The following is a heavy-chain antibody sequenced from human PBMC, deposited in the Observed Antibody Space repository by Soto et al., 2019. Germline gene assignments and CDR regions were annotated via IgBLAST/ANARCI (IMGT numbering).Heavy chain of an antibody. Sequence: EVQLVETGGDLIQPGGSLRLSCAVSGFSVSDRYISWVRQAPGRGLEWVSVTYSDENTYYADSVKGRFTISRDNSKNTVYLQMNSLRVEDTAVYYCVRDRGDYWFDPWGQGTLVTVSS. D-gene: IGHD2-21*02. CDR3: VRDRGDYWFDP. V-gene: IGHV3-53*02. CDR1: GFSVSDRY. J-gene: IGHJ5*02. CDR2: TYSDENT.